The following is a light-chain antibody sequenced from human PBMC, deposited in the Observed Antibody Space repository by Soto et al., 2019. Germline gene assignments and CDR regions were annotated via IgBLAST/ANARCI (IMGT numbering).Light chain of an antibody. J-gene: IGLJ3*02. V-gene: IGLV2-14*01. Sequence: HSVLTQPASVSGSPGQSITISCTGTSNDVGAFNYVSWYQQHPGKAPKVIIYEVINRPSGVSNRFSGSKSGNTASLTISGLQAEDEADYYCNSYTTTSARVFGGGTKLTVL. CDR1: SNDVGAFNY. CDR2: EVI. CDR3: NSYTTTSARV.